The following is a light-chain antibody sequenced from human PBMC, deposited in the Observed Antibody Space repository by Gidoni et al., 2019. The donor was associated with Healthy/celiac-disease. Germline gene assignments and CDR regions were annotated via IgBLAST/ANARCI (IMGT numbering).Light chain of an antibody. CDR2: DAS. V-gene: IGKV3-11*01. CDR1: QSVSSY. J-gene: IGKJ5*01. CDR3: QQRSNWRIT. Sequence: ELVLPQSPATLSLSPGDRATLSCRASQSVSSYLAWYQQKPGQAPRPLIYDASNRATGIPARFSGSGSGTDFTLTISSLEPEDFAVYYCQQRSNWRITFGQGTRLEIK.